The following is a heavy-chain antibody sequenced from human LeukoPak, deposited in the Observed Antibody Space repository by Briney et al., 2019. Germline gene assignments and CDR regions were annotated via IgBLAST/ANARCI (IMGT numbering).Heavy chain of an antibody. Sequence: GGTLRLSCAVSGSTFSSYETNWVRQPPGEGREWSSYISSRGGTTKYADSVKGRFTISRDNAKNSLYRQMNSLRAEDTAVYYCARISGWYCDYWGQGTLVTVSS. D-gene: IGHD6-19*01. CDR3: ARISGWYCDY. V-gene: IGHV3-48*03. J-gene: IGHJ4*02. CDR1: GSTFSSYE. CDR2: ISSRGGTT.